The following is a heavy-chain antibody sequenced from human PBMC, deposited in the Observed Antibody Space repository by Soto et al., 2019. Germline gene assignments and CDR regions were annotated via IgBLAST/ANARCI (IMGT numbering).Heavy chain of an antibody. CDR1: GFTFSSYG. J-gene: IGHJ4*02. Sequence: ESGGGVVQPGRSLRLSCAASGFTFSSYGMHWVRQAPGKGLEWVAVISYDGSNKYYADSVKGRFTISRDNSKNTLYLQMNSLRAEDTAVYYCAKDRIFLYYFDYWGQGTLVTVSS. CDR3: AKDRIFLYYFDY. CDR2: ISYDGSNK. V-gene: IGHV3-30*18. D-gene: IGHD3-3*01.